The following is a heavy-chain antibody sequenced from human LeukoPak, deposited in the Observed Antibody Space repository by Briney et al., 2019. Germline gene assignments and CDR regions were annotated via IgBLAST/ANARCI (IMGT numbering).Heavy chain of an antibody. Sequence: PSETLSLTCAVYGGSFSGYYWSWIRQPPGKGLEWIGYTYYSGSTYYNPSLKSRVTISVDTSKNQFSLKLSSVTAADTAVYYCAGGDSGYVGYWGQGTLVTVSS. CDR2: TYYSGST. J-gene: IGHJ4*02. CDR1: GGSFSGYY. V-gene: IGHV4-30-4*08. CDR3: AGGDSGYVGY. D-gene: IGHD5-12*01.